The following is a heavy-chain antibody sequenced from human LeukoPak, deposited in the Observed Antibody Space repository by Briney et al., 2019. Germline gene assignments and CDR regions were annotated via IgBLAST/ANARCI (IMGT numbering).Heavy chain of an antibody. CDR3: ARLIDCSSTTCYGMDV. Sequence: SVKVSCKASGGTFSSYAISWVRQAPGQGLEWMGGIIPIFGTANYAQKFQGRVTITADESTSTAYMELSSLRSEDTAVYYCARLIDCSSTTCYGMDVWGKGTTVTVSS. CDR2: IIPIFGTA. CDR1: GGTFSSYA. V-gene: IGHV1-69*01. J-gene: IGHJ6*04. D-gene: IGHD2-2*01.